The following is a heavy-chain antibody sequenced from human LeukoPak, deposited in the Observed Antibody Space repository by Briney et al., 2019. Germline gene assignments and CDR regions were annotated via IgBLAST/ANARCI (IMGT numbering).Heavy chain of an antibody. Sequence: GGSLRLSCAASGFTFSSYAMSWVRQAPGKGLEWVSAISGSGGSTYYAASVKGRFTISRDNSKNTLYLQMNSLRAEDTAVYYCAKDADFWSGYYVYYFDYWGQGTLVTVSS. CDR2: ISGSGGST. CDR3: AKDADFWSGYYVYYFDY. D-gene: IGHD3-3*01. V-gene: IGHV3-23*01. J-gene: IGHJ4*02. CDR1: GFTFSSYA.